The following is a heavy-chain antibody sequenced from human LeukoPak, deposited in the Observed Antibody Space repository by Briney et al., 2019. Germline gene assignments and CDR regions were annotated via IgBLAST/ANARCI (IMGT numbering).Heavy chain of an antibody. CDR2: ISAYNGNT. V-gene: IGHV1-18*01. CDR1: GYTFTSYG. CDR3: ARDTFRRYYYYYMDV. Sequence: ASVKVSCKASGYTFTSYGISWVRQAPGQGPEWMGWISAYNGNTNYAQKLQGRVTMTTDTSTSTAYMELRSLRSDGTAVYYCARDTFRRYYYYYMDVWGKGTTVTVSS. J-gene: IGHJ6*03.